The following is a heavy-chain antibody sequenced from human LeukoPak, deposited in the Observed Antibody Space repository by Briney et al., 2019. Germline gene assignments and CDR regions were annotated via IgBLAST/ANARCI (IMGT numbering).Heavy chain of an antibody. J-gene: IGHJ4*02. CDR2: ISTSGST. CDR1: AASISNYY. V-gene: IGHV4-4*09. D-gene: IGHD3-22*01. Sequence: PSETLSLTCAVSAASISNYYWSWIRHAPGKGLEWIWYISTSGSTNYNPSLKSRVSISLDTSKNRFSLNLNFVTAADTAVYYCASARSGYRYTFDYWGQGALVTVSS. CDR3: ASARSGYRYTFDY.